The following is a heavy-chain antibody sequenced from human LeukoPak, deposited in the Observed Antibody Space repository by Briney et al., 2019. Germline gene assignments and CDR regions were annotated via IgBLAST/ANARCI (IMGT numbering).Heavy chain of an antibody. CDR3: AKDRDAYNPAYYFDY. V-gene: IGHV3-7*03. CDR1: GFTFSSYW. D-gene: IGHD5-24*01. CDR2: IKEDESEK. Sequence: GGSLRLSCAASGFTFSSYWMSWVRQAPGKGLEWVANIKEDESEKYYVDSVKGRFTISRDNAKNSLYLQMNSLRAEDTALYYCAKDRDAYNPAYYFDYWGQGTLVTVSS. J-gene: IGHJ4*02.